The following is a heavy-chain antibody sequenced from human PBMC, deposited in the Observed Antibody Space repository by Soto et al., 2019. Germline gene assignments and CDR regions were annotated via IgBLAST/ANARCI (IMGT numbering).Heavy chain of an antibody. CDR1: GGSISSGGYS. CDR2: IYHSGST. Sequence: SESLSLTCAVSGGSISSGGYSWSWIRQPPGKGLEWIGYIYHSGSTYYNPSLKSRVTISVDRSKNQFSLKLSSVTAADTAVYYCARDKITGLFDYWGQGTLVTVSS. CDR3: ARDKITGLFDY. D-gene: IGHD2-8*02. V-gene: IGHV4-30-2*01. J-gene: IGHJ4*02.